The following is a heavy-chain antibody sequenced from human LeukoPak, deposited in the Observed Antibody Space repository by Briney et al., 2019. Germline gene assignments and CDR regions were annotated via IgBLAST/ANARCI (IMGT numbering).Heavy chain of an antibody. CDR2: IIPIFGTA. Sequence: GASVKVSCKASGGTFSSYAISWVRQAPGQGLEWMGGIIPIFGTANYAQKFQGRVTITTDESTSTAYMELSSLRSEDTAVYYCASSPHSCNWNPTAFDYWGQGTLVTVSS. CDR3: ASSPHSCNWNPTAFDY. J-gene: IGHJ4*02. V-gene: IGHV1-69*05. CDR1: GGTFSSYA. D-gene: IGHD1-20*01.